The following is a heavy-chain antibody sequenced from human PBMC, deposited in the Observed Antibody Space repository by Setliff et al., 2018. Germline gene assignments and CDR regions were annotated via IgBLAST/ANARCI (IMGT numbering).Heavy chain of an antibody. CDR3: ARVAYSYGRYYYYYMDV. CDR1: GFTFSSHW. J-gene: IGHJ6*03. Sequence: GSLRLSCAASGFTFSSHWMSWVRQAPGKGLEWVANIKQDGSERYYVDSVKGRFTISRDNAKNSLYLQMNSLRAEDTAVYYCARVAYSYGRYYYYYMDVWGKGTTVTVSS. V-gene: IGHV3-7*05. CDR2: IKQDGSER. D-gene: IGHD5-18*01.